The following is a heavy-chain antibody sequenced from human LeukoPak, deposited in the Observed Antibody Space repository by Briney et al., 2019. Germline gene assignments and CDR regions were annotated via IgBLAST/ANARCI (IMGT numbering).Heavy chain of an antibody. CDR2: ISSSGSFI. V-gene: IGHV3-21*01. Sequence: GGSLRLSCVTSGFSFNRYSMYWVRQAPGKGLEWVSFISSSGSFIYYEDSVKGRFIITRDNAKNSLFLQLNSLRAEDTGVYYCARDQGSYTDYEVDYWGQGTLVTVSS. J-gene: IGHJ4*02. CDR1: GFSFNRYS. CDR3: ARDQGSYTDYEVDY. D-gene: IGHD5-12*01.